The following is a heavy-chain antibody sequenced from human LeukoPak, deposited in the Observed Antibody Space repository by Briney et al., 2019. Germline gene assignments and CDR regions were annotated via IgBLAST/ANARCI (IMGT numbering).Heavy chain of an antibody. Sequence: TGGSLRLSCAVSGFPLSVYEMNCVRQARGKGLEWVSNNASSGTTTYYAESVKGRFSISRDNAKSSLYLQMNSLRVEDTAVYYCALLAVASDFDYWGQGALVTVSS. V-gene: IGHV3-48*03. CDR1: GFPLSVYE. CDR2: NASSGTTT. D-gene: IGHD6-19*01. CDR3: ALLAVASDFDY. J-gene: IGHJ4*02.